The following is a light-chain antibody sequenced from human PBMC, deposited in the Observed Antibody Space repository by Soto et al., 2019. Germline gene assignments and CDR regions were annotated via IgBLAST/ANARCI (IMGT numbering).Light chain of an antibody. J-gene: IGKJ1*01. CDR2: KAS. CDR3: QQYNSYRRT. Sequence: DIQMTQSPSTLSASVGDRVTITCRASQSISSWLAWYQQKPGKAPKLLIYKASSLESGAPSRFSGRGSGTEFTLTISSLQRDDFAAYYCQQYNSYRRTFGQGTKVEIK. CDR1: QSISSW. V-gene: IGKV1-5*03.